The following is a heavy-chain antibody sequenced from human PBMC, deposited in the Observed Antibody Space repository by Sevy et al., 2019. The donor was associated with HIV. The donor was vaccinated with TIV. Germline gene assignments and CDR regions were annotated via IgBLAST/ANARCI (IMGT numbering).Heavy chain of an antibody. J-gene: IGHJ4*02. D-gene: IGHD3-22*01. CDR3: ATTKDYYDSSGYPFDY. CDR2: FDPEDGVPDDGKT. Sequence: ASVKVSCKVSGYTLTQFSMHWVRQAPGKGLEWMTTFDPEDGVPDDGKTIYAQKFLGRVTMTVYTSTYTAYMELISLRSDDAAVYYYATTKDYYDSSGYPFDYWGQGTLVTVSS. V-gene: IGHV1-24*01. CDR1: GYTLTQFS.